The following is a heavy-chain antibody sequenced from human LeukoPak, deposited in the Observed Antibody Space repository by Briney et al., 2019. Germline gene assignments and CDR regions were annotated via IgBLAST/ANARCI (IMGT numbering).Heavy chain of an antibody. Sequence: GALRLSCAASGFTFSSYSMNWVRQAPGEGLEWVSSISSSSSYIYYADSVKGRFTIARDNAKNSLYLQMNSLRAEDTAVYYCASSPSEWLLYGGNEYDYWGQGTLVTVSS. CDR1: GFTFSSYS. CDR2: ISSSSSYI. CDR3: ASSPSEWLLYGGNEYDY. D-gene: IGHD3-3*01. J-gene: IGHJ4*02. V-gene: IGHV3-21*01.